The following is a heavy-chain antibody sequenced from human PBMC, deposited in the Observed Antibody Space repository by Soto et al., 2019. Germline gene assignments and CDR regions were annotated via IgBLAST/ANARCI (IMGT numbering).Heavy chain of an antibody. CDR1: GFTFSSYS. CDR3: ARGWDTAMGPFDY. D-gene: IGHD5-18*01. Sequence: LRLSCAASGFTFSSYSMNWVRQAPGKGLEWVSSISSSSSYIYYADSVKGRFTISRDNAKNSLYLQMNSLRAEDTAVYYCARGWDTAMGPFDYWGQGTLVTVSS. CDR2: ISSSSSYI. J-gene: IGHJ4*02. V-gene: IGHV3-21*01.